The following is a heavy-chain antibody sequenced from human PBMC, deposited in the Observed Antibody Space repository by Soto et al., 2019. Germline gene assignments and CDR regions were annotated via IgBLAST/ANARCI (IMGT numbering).Heavy chain of an antibody. CDR2: IIPIFGTA. V-gene: IGHV1-69*13. Sequence: ASVKVSCKASGGTFSSYAISWVRQAPGQGLEWMGGIIPIFGTANYAQKFQGRVTITADESTSTAYMELSSLRSEDTAVYYCATGDSSGYYYARRSFDYWGQGTLVTVSS. CDR1: GGTFSSYA. J-gene: IGHJ4*02. CDR3: ATGDSSGYYYARRSFDY. D-gene: IGHD3-22*01.